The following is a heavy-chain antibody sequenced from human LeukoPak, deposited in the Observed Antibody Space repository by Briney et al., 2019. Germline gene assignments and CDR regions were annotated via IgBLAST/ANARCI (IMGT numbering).Heavy chain of an antibody. V-gene: IGHV4-34*01. CDR2: IKHSGST. CDR3: ARARWGCSSTSCPGGYFQH. CDR1: GGSFSGYY. Sequence: KPSETLSLTCAVYGGSFSGYYWSWIRQPPGKGLEWIGEIKHSGSTNYNPSLKSRVTISVDTSKNQFSLKLSSVTAADTAVYYCARARWGCSSTSCPGGYFQHWGQGTLVTVSS. J-gene: IGHJ1*01. D-gene: IGHD2-2*01.